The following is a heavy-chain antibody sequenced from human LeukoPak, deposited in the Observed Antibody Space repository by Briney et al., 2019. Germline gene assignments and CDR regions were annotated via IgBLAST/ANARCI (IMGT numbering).Heavy chain of an antibody. J-gene: IGHJ4*02. V-gene: IGHV3-33*01. CDR2: IRYDGTNK. CDR1: GFSFSSYG. D-gene: IGHD3-10*01. CDR3: ARDQRGFSYSNCYFDY. Sequence: PGGSLRLSCAASGFSFSSYGMHWVRQAPGKGLEWLAVIRYDGTNKYYAVSVKGRFTISRDNSKNTLYLQMNSLRAEDTAVYYCARDQRGFSYSNCYFDYWGRGTLVTVSS.